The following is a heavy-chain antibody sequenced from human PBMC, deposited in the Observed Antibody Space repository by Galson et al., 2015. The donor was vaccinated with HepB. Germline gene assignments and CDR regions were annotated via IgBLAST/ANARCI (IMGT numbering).Heavy chain of an antibody. D-gene: IGHD6-19*01. Sequence: SLRLSCAASGFTLRYYAMSWVRQAPGKGLEWVSAITPSGDNTYPADSMKGRFTISRDNSQNTLFLQMNSLRADDTAIYFCAKVFPEKTDGWYRQALYYFDSWGQGTRVTVSS. CDR3: AKVFPEKTDGWYRQALYYFDS. J-gene: IGHJ4*02. V-gene: IGHV3-23*01. CDR1: GFTLRYYA. CDR2: ITPSGDNT.